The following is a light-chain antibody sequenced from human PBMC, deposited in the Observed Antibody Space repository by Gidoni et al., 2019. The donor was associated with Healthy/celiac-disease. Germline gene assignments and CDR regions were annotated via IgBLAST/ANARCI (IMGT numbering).Light chain of an antibody. CDR3: MQSIQLPWT. J-gene: IGKJ1*01. CDR2: EVS. Sequence: DIVMTQTPLSLYVTPGQPASSSCKSSQSLLHGDGKTYLYWYLQKPGQPPHLLIDEVSNRFSCVPDWFSGRGSGTYFTLKISRVEAEDVGVYYCMQSIQLPWTFGQGTKVEIK. V-gene: IGKV2D-29*01. CDR1: QSLLHGDGKTY.